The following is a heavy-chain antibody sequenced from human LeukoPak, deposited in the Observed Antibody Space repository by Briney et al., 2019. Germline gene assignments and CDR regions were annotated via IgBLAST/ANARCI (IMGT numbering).Heavy chain of an antibody. CDR2: INHSGST. V-gene: IGHV4-34*01. CDR3: ARMTWQTSMLYDFWSGYSLFDY. D-gene: IGHD3-3*01. J-gene: IGHJ4*02. CDR1: GGSFSGYY. Sequence: PSETLSLTCAVYGGSFSGYYWSWIRQPPGKGLEWIGEINHSGSTNYNPSLKSRVTISVDTSKNQFSLKLSSVTAADTAVYYCARMTWQTSMLYDFWSGYSLFDYWGQGTLVTVSS.